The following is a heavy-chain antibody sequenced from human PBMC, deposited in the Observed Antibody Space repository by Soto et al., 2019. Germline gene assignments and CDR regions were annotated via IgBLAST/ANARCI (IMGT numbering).Heavy chain of an antibody. CDR3: ARGGAAAGLDY. D-gene: IGHD6-13*01. CDR2: IWYDGSNK. V-gene: IGHV3-33*01. J-gene: IGHJ4*02. Sequence: QVQLVESGGGVVQPGRSLRLSCAASGFTFSSYRMHWVRQAPGKGLEWVAVIWYDGSNKYYADSVKGRFTISRDNSKNKLYLQMNSLRAEDTAVYYCARGGAAAGLDYWGQGTLVTVSS. CDR1: GFTFSSYR.